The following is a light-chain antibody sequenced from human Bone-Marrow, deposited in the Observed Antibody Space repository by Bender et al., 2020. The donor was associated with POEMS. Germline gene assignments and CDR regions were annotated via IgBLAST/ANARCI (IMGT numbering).Light chain of an antibody. CDR1: SSDVGGYNY. Sequence: QSALTQPASVSGSPGQSITISCTGTSSDVGGYNYVSWYQQHPGRAPKLLIYDVNTRPSGVSDRFSGSKSGHTASLTISGLQTEDEADYYCFSYANTITFAFGGGTKLTVL. V-gene: IGLV2-14*01. CDR2: DVN. CDR3: FSYANTITFA. J-gene: IGLJ2*01.